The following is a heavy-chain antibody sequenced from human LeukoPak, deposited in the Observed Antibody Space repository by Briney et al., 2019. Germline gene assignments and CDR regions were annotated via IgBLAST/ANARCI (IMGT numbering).Heavy chain of an antibody. D-gene: IGHD4-17*01. CDR1: GGSISSYY. J-gene: IGHJ4*02. V-gene: IGHV4-59*01. CDR2: IYYSGST. Sequence: SETLSLTCTVSGGSISSYYWSWIQQPPGKGLEWIGYIYYSGSTNYNPSLKSRVTISVDTSKNQFSLKLSSVTAAGTAVYYCARDDGDTVDYWGQGTLVTVSS. CDR3: ARDDGDTVDY.